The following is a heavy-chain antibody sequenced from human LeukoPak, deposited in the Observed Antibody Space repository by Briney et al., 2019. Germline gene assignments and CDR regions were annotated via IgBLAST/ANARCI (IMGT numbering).Heavy chain of an antibody. V-gene: IGHV4-59*01. CDR2: IYDSGST. CDR1: DGSISSYY. D-gene: IGHD3-3*01. Sequence: SETLSLTCTVSDGSISSYYWSWIRQPPGKGLEWIGHIYDSGSTNYSPSLKSRVTISVDTSKRQFSLELTSVTAADTAVYYCAREFSWSGFFDYWGQGTLVTVSS. J-gene: IGHJ4*02. CDR3: AREFSWSGFFDY.